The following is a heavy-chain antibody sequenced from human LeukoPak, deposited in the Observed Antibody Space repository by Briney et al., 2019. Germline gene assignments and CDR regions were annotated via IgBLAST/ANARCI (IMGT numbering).Heavy chain of an antibody. D-gene: IGHD2-15*01. CDR3: ARLGVVAAANYYYGMDV. J-gene: IGHJ6*02. CDR2: IYPGDSDT. V-gene: IGHV5-51*01. Sequence: GQSLNSSCKGSGYSFTSYWIGWVREMPGKELEWMGIIYPGDSDTRYSPSFQGLVTISADKSISTAYLQWSSLKASDTAMYYCARLGVVAAANYYYGMDVWGQGTPVSASS. CDR1: GYSFTSYW.